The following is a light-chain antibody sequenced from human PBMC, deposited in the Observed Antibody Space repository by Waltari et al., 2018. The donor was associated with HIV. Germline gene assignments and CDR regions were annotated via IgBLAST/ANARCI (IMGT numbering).Light chain of an antibody. CDR3: GAWDSSLSAVV. Sequence: QSVLTQPPSVSASPGQTVTLSCSGSRSNLGNNHLSRYQQLPGTAPKLLIYDNNKRPSGIPDRFSASKSGTSATLGITGLQTGDEAEYYCGAWDSSLSAVVFGTGTKVTVL. J-gene: IGLJ1*01. CDR2: DNN. CDR1: RSNLGNNH. V-gene: IGLV1-51*01.